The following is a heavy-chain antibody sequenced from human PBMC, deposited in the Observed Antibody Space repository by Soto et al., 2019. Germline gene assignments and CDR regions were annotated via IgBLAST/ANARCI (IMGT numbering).Heavy chain of an antibody. Sequence: PSETLSLTCTVSGGSISSYYWSWIRQPPGKGLEWIGYIYYSGSTNYNPSLKSRVTISVDTSKNQFSLKLSSVTAADTAVYYCERAEIVGATHTFDGWGKGNLVTVSS. CDR3: ERAEIVGATHTFDG. D-gene: IGHD1-26*01. J-gene: IGHJ4*02. V-gene: IGHV4-59*01. CDR1: GGSISSYY. CDR2: IYYSGST.